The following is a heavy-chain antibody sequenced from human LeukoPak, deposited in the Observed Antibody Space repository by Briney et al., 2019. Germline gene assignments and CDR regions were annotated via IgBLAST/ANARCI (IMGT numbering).Heavy chain of an antibody. CDR3: ARVLQNYYHMDV. J-gene: IGHJ6*03. CDR1: GVSINSHY. D-gene: IGHD3-3*01. Sequence: SETLSLTCTVSGVSINSHYWSWIRQPPGKGLEWIGFIYDSGSANYKSSLKSRVTMTVDTSKNQLSLKLNSVSAADTAVYYCARVLQNYYHMDVWGKGTTVTVSS. CDR2: IYDSGSA. V-gene: IGHV4-59*11.